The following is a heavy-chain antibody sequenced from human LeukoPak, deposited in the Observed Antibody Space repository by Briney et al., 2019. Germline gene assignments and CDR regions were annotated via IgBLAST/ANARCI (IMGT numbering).Heavy chain of an antibody. J-gene: IGHJ4*02. CDR1: GVSINTCCYY. CDR2: KYYSGST. V-gene: IGHV4-61*01. Sequence: PSETLSLTCDVSGVSINTCCYYWSWIPQPPGKGLVSIGYKYYSGSTRYNSSLRSRLTISLDSSKNQFSLRLTSVTAADTAVYYCARGRSYGFDFDSWGPGTLVIVSS. CDR3: ARGRSYGFDFDS. D-gene: IGHD5-18*01.